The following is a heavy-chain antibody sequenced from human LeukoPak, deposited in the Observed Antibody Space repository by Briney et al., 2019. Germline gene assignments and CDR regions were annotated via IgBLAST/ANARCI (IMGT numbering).Heavy chain of an antibody. CDR1: GGSISSYY. CDR3: ARTTEGGYSYGYFYYYYMDV. V-gene: IGHV4-59*01. J-gene: IGHJ6*03. CDR2: IYYSGST. D-gene: IGHD5-18*01. Sequence: SETLSLTCTVSGGSISSYYWSWIRQPPGKGLEWLGYIYYSGSTNYNPSLKSRVTISVDTSKNQFSLRLSSVTAADTAVYYCARTTEGGYSYGYFYYYYMDVWGKGTTVTISS.